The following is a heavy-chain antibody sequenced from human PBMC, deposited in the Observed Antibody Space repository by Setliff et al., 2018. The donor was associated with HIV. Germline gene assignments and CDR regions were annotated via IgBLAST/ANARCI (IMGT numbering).Heavy chain of an antibody. CDR1: GASMTCYY. J-gene: IGHJ4*02. CDR3: ARTRGRAVLSYYFAH. Sequence: SLTCTVSGASMTCYYWTWIRQPPGKGLEWIGNIFYGGSTNYNPSLKSRVTIALDTSKNQFSLKMSSVTAADTAVYYCARTRGRAVLSYYFAHWGQGRLVTVSS. V-gene: IGHV4-59*12. CDR2: IFYGGST. D-gene: IGHD6-19*01.